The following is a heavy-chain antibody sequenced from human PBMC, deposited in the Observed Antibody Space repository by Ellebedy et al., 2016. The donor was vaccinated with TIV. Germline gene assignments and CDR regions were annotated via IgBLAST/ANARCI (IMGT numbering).Heavy chain of an antibody. CDR3: ARRPSYEDDAFDI. CDR2: IYPGDSDT. V-gene: IGHV5-51*01. D-gene: IGHD5-12*01. Sequence: GESLKISCKGSGYSFTSYWIAWVRQKTGKGLEWMGIIYPGDSDTRYSPSFQGQVTISDDKSISTAYLQWNSLKASDTAMYYCARRPSYEDDAFDIWGQGTMVTVSS. CDR1: GYSFTSYW. J-gene: IGHJ3*02.